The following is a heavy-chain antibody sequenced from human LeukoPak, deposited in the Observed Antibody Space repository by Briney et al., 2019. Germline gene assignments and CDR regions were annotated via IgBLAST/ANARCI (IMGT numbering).Heavy chain of an antibody. CDR3: AKDPYYYDSSGQDY. CDR2: IRYDGSNK. V-gene: IGHV3-30*02. CDR1: GFTFSSYG. Sequence: PGGSLRLSCAASGFTFSSYGMHWVRQAPGKGLEWVAFIRYDGSNKYCADSVKGRFTISRDNSKNTLYLQMNSLRAEDTAVYYCAKDPYYYDSSGQDYWGQGTLVTVSS. J-gene: IGHJ4*02. D-gene: IGHD3-22*01.